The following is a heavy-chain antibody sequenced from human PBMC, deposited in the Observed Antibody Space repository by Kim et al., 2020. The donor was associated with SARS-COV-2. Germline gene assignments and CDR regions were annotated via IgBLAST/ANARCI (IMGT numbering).Heavy chain of an antibody. J-gene: IGHJ5*02. CDR3: ATMDTAISTGGS. CDR1: GGSISSSSYY. D-gene: IGHD5-18*01. Sequence: SETLSLTCTVSGGSISSSSYYWGWIRQPPGKGLEWIGSIYYSGSTYYNPSLKSRVTISVDTSKNQFSLKLSSVTAADTAVYYCATMDTAISTGGSWGQGTLVTVSS. CDR2: IYYSGST. V-gene: IGHV4-39*01.